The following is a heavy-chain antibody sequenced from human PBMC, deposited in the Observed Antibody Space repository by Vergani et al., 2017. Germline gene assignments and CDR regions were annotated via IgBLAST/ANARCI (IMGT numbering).Heavy chain of an antibody. J-gene: IGHJ6*03. V-gene: IGHV1-8*01. CDR1: GYTFTSYD. CDR3: ARRKTYYYGSGSYYNYYYYMDV. CDR2: MNPNSGNT. Sequence: QVPLVPSGAEVKKPGASVKVSCTASGYTFTSYDINWVRQATGQGLEWMGWMNPNSGNTGYAQKFQGRVTMTRNTSISTAYMELSSLRSEDTAVYYCARRKTYYYGSGSYYNYYYYMDVWGKGTTVTVSS. D-gene: IGHD3-10*01.